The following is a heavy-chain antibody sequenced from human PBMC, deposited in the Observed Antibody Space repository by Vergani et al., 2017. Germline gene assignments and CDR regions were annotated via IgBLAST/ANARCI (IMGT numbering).Heavy chain of an antibody. J-gene: IGHJ5*01. CDR3: GVIMVRSPRPYNLFDS. CDR2: MFHTGEA. V-gene: IGHV4-38-2*02. D-gene: IGHD3-10*01. CDR1: GYSISRGFY. Sequence: QIQLQESGPGLVKPSETLSLTCSVSGYSISRGFYWAWIRQTPEKGLEWIGGMFHTGEASNSPSLQSRVAFSMDTSKNQFSLQLTSVTAADTAVYFCGVIMVRSPRPYNLFDSWGRGTLVAVSS.